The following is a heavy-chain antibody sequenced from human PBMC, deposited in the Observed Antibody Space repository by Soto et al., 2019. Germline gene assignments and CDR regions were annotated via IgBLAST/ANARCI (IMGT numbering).Heavy chain of an antibody. V-gene: IGHV4-31*03. Sequence: SETLSLTCTVSGVSINSGGYYWSWLRQLPGKGLEWIGYIHYSGSTYYNPSLKSRVIMSIDTSKNHFSLRLSAVSDADMAVFYCARDSYFYDTSGRRFDYWGQGTLVNVSS. D-gene: IGHD3-22*01. CDR1: GVSINSGGYY. CDR3: ARDSYFYDTSGRRFDY. J-gene: IGHJ4*02. CDR2: IHYSGST.